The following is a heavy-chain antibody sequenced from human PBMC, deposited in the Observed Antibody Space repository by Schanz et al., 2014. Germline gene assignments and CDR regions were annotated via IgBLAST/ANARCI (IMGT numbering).Heavy chain of an antibody. V-gene: IGHV4-59*01. CDR1: GGSISDYC. CDR2: RDSSGST. CDR3: ARDGLGADY. Sequence: QVQLQESGPGLVKPSETLSLTCTVSGGSISDYCWSWIRQPPGKGLEWIGHRDSSGSTKYNPSLKSRVTISIDTSKNQISLRLRSVTEADTAVYYCARDGLGADYWGQGTLVTVSS. J-gene: IGHJ4*02.